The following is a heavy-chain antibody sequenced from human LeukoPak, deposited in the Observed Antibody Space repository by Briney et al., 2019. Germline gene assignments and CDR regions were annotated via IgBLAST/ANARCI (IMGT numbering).Heavy chain of an antibody. Sequence: GGSLRLSCAASGFTFSSYAMSWVRQAPGKGLEWVVNIKQDGSEKYYVDSVKGRFTISRDNAKNSLYLQMNSLRAEDTAVYYCARNPSSTYLDYWGQGTLVTVSS. V-gene: IGHV3-7*01. CDR3: ARNPSSTYLDY. J-gene: IGHJ4*02. CDR1: GFTFSSYA. CDR2: IKQDGSEK. D-gene: IGHD2-2*01.